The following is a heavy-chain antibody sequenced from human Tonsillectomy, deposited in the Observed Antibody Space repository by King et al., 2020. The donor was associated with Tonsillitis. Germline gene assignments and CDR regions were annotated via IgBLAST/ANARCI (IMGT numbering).Heavy chain of an antibody. CDR3: AKDLGDYYDSSGYFDY. CDR1: GFTFNNFD. CDR2: ISYDGSDK. J-gene: IGHJ4*02. D-gene: IGHD3-22*01. V-gene: IGHV3-30*18. Sequence: VQLVESGGGVVQPGRSLRLSCAASGFTFNNFDMHWVRQAPGKGPEWVAVISYDGSDKYYVDSVKGRFTISRDNSKNTLYLQMNSLRPEDTAVYYCAKDLGDYYDSSGYFDYWGQGTLVPVSS.